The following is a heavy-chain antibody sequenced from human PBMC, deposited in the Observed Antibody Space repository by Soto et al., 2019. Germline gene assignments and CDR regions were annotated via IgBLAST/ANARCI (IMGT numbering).Heavy chain of an antibody. CDR2: ISSSGGST. V-gene: IGHV3-23*01. D-gene: IGHD3-10*01. Sequence: EVQLLESGGGLVQPGGSLRLSWAASGFTFSSYTMSWVRQGPGKGLEWVSGISSSGGSTVYADSVKGRFTISRDTFQTTRSLQMNSLRAEDTAVYYCAKGGGDYWGQGTPVTVSS. J-gene: IGHJ4*02. CDR1: GFTFSSYT. CDR3: AKGGGDY.